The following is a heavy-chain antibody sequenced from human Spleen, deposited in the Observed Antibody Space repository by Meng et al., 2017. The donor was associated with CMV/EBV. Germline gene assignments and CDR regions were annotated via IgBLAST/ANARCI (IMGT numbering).Heavy chain of an antibody. D-gene: IGHD2-2*01. V-gene: IGHV1-58*01. J-gene: IGHJ3*02. CDR1: GFTFTRSA. CDR2: IVVGSGNT. Sequence: SVKVSCKASGFTFTRSAVQWVRQARGQRLEWIGWIVVGSGNTNYAQKFQERVTITRDMSTSTAYMELSSLRSEDTAVYYCAAARYCSSTSCSDAFDIWGQGTMVTVSS. CDR3: AAARYCSSTSCSDAFDI.